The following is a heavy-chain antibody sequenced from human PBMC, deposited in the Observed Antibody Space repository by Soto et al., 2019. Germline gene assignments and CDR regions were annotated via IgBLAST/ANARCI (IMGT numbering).Heavy chain of an antibody. J-gene: IGHJ4*02. CDR1: GDSISSRSYY. D-gene: IGHD2-21*02. CDR2: IYYSGST. Sequence: TLSLTCTVTGDSISSRSYYWGWIRQPPGKGLEWIGSIYYSGSTYNNPSLRSRVSMSIDTSKDQFSLKLKSVTAADTALYFCARQRTSVVTRAYFDVWGPGSLVTVSS. CDR3: ARQRTSVVTRAYFDV. V-gene: IGHV4-39*01.